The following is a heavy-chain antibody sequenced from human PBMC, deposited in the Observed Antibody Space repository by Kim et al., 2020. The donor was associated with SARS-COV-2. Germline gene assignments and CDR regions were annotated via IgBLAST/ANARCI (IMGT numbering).Heavy chain of an antibody. J-gene: IGHJ3*02. CDR2: IYYSGST. D-gene: IGHD7-27*01. V-gene: IGHV4-59*01. Sequence: SETLSLTCTVSGGSISSYYWSWIRQPPGKGLEWIGYIYYSGSTNYNPSLKSRVTISVDTSKNQFSLKLSSVTAADTAVYYCASWGPNWGEAAFDIWGQGTMVTVSS. CDR3: ASWGPNWGEAAFDI. CDR1: GGSISSYY.